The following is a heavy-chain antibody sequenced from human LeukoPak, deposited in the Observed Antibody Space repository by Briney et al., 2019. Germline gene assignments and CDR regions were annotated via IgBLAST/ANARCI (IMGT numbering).Heavy chain of an antibody. CDR1: GFTFSSYA. CDR3: AREGTRYCSGGNCPYFDY. Sequence: GGSLRLSCAASGFTFSSYAMHWVRQAPGKGLEWVAVISYDGSNKYYADSVKGRFTISRDNSKNTLYLQMNSLRAEDTAVYYCAREGTRYCSGGNCPYFDYWGQGTLVTVSS. CDR2: ISYDGSNK. J-gene: IGHJ4*02. D-gene: IGHD2-15*01. V-gene: IGHV3-30-3*01.